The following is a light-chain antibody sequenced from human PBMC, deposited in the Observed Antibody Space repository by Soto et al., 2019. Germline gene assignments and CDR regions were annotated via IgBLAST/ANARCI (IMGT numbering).Light chain of an antibody. V-gene: IGLV3-21*02. Sequence: SYELTQPPSVSVAPGQTATITCGANNIGSKSVHWYQQRPGQAPVLVVNDDSDRPSGIPDRFSGSNSGNTATLTISRVEAGDEADYYCQVWDGSRDQYVFGTGTQLTVL. CDR1: NIGSKS. CDR2: DDS. J-gene: IGLJ1*01. CDR3: QVWDGSRDQYV.